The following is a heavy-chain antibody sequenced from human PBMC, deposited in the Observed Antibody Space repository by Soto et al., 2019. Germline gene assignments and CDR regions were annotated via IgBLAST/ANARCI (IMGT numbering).Heavy chain of an antibody. D-gene: IGHD2-2*01. Sequence: PGGSLRLSCAVSGFTFSDYYMSWIRQAPGKGLEWVAYISGSGTYTNYADSVKGRFTISRDNAKNSLYLQMNSLRDEDTAVYYCVRDGGVVIPDALGGGYGMDVWGQGTTVTVSS. CDR1: GFTFSDYY. CDR2: ISGSGTYT. J-gene: IGHJ6*02. V-gene: IGHV3-11*06. CDR3: VRDGGVVIPDALGGGYGMDV.